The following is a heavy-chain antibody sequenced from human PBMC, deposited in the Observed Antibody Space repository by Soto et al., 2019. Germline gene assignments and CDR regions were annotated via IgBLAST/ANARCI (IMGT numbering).Heavy chain of an antibody. D-gene: IGHD3-10*01. CDR1: GFAFNNDW. Sequence: EVQVVESGGDLVQPGGSLRLSCAASGFAFNNDWMTWVRQASGKGLEWVASIKEDGTNTYYADSVRGRFTLSRDNTKNSLYLQMNSLRAEDTALYYCARGGGIVDNWGQGTPVTVSS. V-gene: IGHV3-7*01. CDR3: ARGGGIVDN. CDR2: IKEDGTNT. J-gene: IGHJ4*02.